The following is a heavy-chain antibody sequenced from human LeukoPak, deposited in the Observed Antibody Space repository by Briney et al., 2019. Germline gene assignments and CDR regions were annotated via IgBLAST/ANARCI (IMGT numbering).Heavy chain of an antibody. V-gene: IGHV3-74*01. CDR2: VNNDGTGT. J-gene: IGHJ6*02. D-gene: IGHD6-6*01. Sequence: GGSLRLSCAGSGLTFGSYWMYWVRQAPEKGLVCISRVNNDGTGTVYADSVKGRFTISRDNAKNTVFLQLNSLRTEDTAVYYCARGVYSSSILPAYYYYYGMYVWGQGTTVTVSS. CDR3: ARGVYSSSILPAYYYYYGMYV. CDR1: GLTFGSYW.